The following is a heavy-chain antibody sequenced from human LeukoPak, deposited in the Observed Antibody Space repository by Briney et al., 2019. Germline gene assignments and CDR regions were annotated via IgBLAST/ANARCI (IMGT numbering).Heavy chain of an antibody. D-gene: IGHD2-2*01. Sequence: GGSLRLSCAASGFTFSSYSMSWARQAPGKGLEWVSSISSSSSYIYYGDSVKGRFTISRDNDKNSLYLQMNSLRAEDTAVYYCAREYCSSTSCEEDYWGQGTLVTVSS. CDR3: AREYCSSTSCEEDY. V-gene: IGHV3-21*01. CDR2: ISSSSSYI. J-gene: IGHJ4*02. CDR1: GFTFSSYS.